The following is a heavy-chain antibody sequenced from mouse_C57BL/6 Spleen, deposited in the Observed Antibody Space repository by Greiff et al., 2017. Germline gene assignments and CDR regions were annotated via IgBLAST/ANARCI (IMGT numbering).Heavy chain of an antibody. CDR1: GFTFSDYG. J-gene: IGHJ2*01. CDR3: ATSYYYGSSYSYFDY. D-gene: IGHD1-1*01. V-gene: IGHV5-17*01. Sequence: DVKLVESGGGLVKPGGSLKLSCAASGFTFSDYGMHWVRQAPEKGLEWVAYISSGSSTIYYADTVKGRFTISRDNAKNTLFLQMTSLRSEDTAMYYCATSYYYGSSYSYFDYWGQGTTLTVSS. CDR2: ISSGSSTI.